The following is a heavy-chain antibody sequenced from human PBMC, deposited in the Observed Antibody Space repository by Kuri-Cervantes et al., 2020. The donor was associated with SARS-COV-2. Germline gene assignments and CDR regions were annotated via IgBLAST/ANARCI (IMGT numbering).Heavy chain of an antibody. Sequence: SETLSLTCTVSGGSLSSGDYYWTWVGQPPGKGLEWIGNIYYSGGAFYNSSLKSRVNMSLDMSKSQFSLKLSSVTAADTAVYYCASEGYDFWSGYFTFDYWGQGTLVTVSS. V-gene: IGHV4-30-4*08. J-gene: IGHJ4*02. CDR2: IYYSGGA. CDR1: GGSLSSGDYY. CDR3: ASEGYDFWSGYFTFDY. D-gene: IGHD3-3*01.